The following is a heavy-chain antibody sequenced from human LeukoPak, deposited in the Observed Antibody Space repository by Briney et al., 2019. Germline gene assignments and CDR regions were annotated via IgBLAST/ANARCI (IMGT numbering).Heavy chain of an antibody. V-gene: IGHV3-49*03. J-gene: IGHJ5*02. D-gene: IGHD3-3*01. Sequence: GGSLRLSCTASGFTFGDYAMSWFRQAPGKGLEWVGFIRSKAYGGTTEYAASVKGRFTISRDDSKSIAYLQMNSLKTEDTAVYYCTRDKPYDFWSGYDGYWFDPWGQGTLVTVSS. CDR2: IRSKAYGGTT. CDR1: GFTFGDYA. CDR3: TRDKPYDFWSGYDGYWFDP.